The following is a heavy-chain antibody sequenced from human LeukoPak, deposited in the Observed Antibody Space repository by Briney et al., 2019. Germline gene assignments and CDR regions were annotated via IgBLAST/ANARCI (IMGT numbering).Heavy chain of an antibody. CDR3: AGVPTMGLFDY. J-gene: IGHJ4*02. V-gene: IGHV1-46*01. D-gene: IGHD3-10*01. Sequence: ASVKVSCKASGYTFTSYYMHWVRQAPGQGLEWMGIINPSGGSTSYAQKFQGRVTMTRDTSTSTVYMELSSLRSEDTAVYYCAGVPTMGLFDYWGQGTLVTVSS. CDR1: GYTFTSYY. CDR2: INPSGGST.